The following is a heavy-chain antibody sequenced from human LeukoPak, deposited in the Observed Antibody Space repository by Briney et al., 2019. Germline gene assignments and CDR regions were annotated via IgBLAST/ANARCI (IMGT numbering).Heavy chain of an antibody. D-gene: IGHD3-10*01. CDR3: ARGGLVRGSLNSLTGFDF. J-gene: IGHJ3*01. V-gene: IGHV6-1*01. CDR1: GDSVSSNSAA. CDR2: TYYRSKWYN. Sequence: SQTLSLTCAISGDSVSSNSAAWNWIRQSPSRGLEWLGRTYYRSKWYNDYAVSVKSRITIKPDTSKNQFSLQLNSVTPEDTAVYYCARGGLVRGSLNSLTGFDFWGQGTMVTVSS.